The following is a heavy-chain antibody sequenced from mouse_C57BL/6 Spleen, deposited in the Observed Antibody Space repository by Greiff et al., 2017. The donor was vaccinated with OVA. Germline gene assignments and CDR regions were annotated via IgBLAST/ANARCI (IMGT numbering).Heavy chain of an antibody. CDR2: ISSGGDYI. V-gene: IGHV5-9-1*02. CDR3: TREDDYDGGFAY. D-gene: IGHD2-4*01. CDR1: GFTFSSYA. J-gene: IGHJ3*01. Sequence: EVMLVESGEGLVKPGGSLKLSCAASGFTFSSYAMSWVRQTPEKRLEWVAYISSGGDYIYYADTVKGRFTISRDNARNTLYLQMSSLKSEDTAMYYCTREDDYDGGFAYWGQGTLVTVSA.